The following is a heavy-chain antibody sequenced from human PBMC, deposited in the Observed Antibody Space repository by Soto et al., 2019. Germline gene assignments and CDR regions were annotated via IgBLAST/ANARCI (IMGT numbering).Heavy chain of an antibody. D-gene: IGHD6-6*01. CDR3: ARRANSSSPLMRKGPYYYYGMDV. Sequence: GESLKISCTCSGYSFTRYWIGWVRQMPGKGLEWMGIIYPGDSDTRYSPSFQGQVTISADKSISTAYLQWSSLKASDTAMYYCARRANSSSPLMRKGPYYYYGMDVWGQGTTVTVSS. CDR1: GYSFTRYW. V-gene: IGHV5-51*01. CDR2: IYPGDSDT. J-gene: IGHJ6*02.